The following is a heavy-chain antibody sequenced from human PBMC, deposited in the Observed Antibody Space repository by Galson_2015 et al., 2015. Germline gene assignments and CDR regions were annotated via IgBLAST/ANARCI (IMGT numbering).Heavy chain of an antibody. V-gene: IGHV1-46*01. J-gene: IGHJ6*03. CDR1: GYTFTSYY. D-gene: IGHD3-3*01. CDR3: ARDASIWSGYYGYYYYYMDV. Sequence: SVKVSCKASGYTFTSYYMHWVRQAPGQGLEWMGIINPSGGSTSYAQKFQGRVTMTRDTSTSTVYMELNSLRSEDTAVYYCARDASIWSGYYGYYYYYMDVWGKGTTVTVSS. CDR2: INPSGGST.